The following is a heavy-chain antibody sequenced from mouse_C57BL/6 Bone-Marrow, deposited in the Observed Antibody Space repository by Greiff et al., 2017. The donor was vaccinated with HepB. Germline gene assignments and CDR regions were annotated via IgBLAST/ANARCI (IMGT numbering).Heavy chain of an antibody. J-gene: IGHJ1*03. Sequence: DVQLVESGGGLVKPGGSLKLSCAASGFTFSDYGLHWVRQAPEKGLEWVAYISSGSSTIYYANTLKGRFTISTDNAKNTLFLQMTSLRSEDTAMYYCTSYLNYYDSSYWYFGVWGTGTTVTVSS. D-gene: IGHD1-1*01. CDR1: GFTFSDYG. CDR3: TSYLNYYDSSYWYFGV. V-gene: IGHV5-17*01. CDR2: ISSGSSTI.